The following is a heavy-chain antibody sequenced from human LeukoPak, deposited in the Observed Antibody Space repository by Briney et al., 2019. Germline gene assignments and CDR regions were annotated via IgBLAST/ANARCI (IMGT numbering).Heavy chain of an antibody. CDR1: GGSISSYY. CDR3: ARAPVAGSSWYTYYFDY. J-gene: IGHJ4*02. V-gene: IGHV4-4*07. CDR2: IYTSGST. D-gene: IGHD6-13*01. Sequence: SETLSLTCTVSGGSISSYYWSWIRQPAGKGLEWIGRIYTSGSTNYNPSLKSRVTMSVDTSKNQFSLKLSSVTAADTAVYYCARAPVAGSSWYTYYFDYWGQGTLVTVS.